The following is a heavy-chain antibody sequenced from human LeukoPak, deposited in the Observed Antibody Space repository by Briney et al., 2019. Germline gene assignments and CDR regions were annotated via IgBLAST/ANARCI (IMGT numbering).Heavy chain of an antibody. Sequence: ASVKVSCKASGYTFTSYYMHWVRQAPGQGLEWMGIINPSGGSTSYAQKFQGRVTMTRDTSTSTVYMELSSLRSEDTAVYYCARDAPAYCSSTSCSGFDPWGQGTLVTVSS. D-gene: IGHD2-2*01. CDR1: GYTFTSYY. J-gene: IGHJ5*02. V-gene: IGHV1-46*01. CDR3: ARDAPAYCSSTSCSGFDP. CDR2: INPSGGST.